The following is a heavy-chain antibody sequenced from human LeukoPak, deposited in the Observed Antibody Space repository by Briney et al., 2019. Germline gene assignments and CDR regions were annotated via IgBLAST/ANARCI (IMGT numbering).Heavy chain of an antibody. V-gene: IGHV3-49*04. CDR2: IRSKAYGGTT. CDR1: GFTFGDYA. Sequence: GRPLRLSRTASGFTFGDYAMSWVRQAPGKGLEWVGFIRSKAYGGTTEYAASVKGRFTISRDDSKSIAYLQMNSLKTEDTAVYYCFGFPKAGYYYYMDVWGKGTTVTVSS. J-gene: IGHJ6*03. CDR3: FGFPKAGYYYYMDV. D-gene: IGHD3-3*01.